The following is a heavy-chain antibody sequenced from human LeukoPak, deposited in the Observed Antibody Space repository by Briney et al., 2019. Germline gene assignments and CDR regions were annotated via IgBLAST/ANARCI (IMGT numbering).Heavy chain of an antibody. Sequence: GGSLRLSCAASGFTFSSYGMHWVRQAPGKGLEWVAVISYDGSNKYYADSVKGRFTISRDNSKNTLYLQMNSLRAEDTAVYYCARERGVYCSSTSCYFGRAFDYWGQGTLVTVSS. V-gene: IGHV3-30*04. CDR2: ISYDGSNK. D-gene: IGHD2-2*01. J-gene: IGHJ4*02. CDR3: ARERGVYCSSTSCYFGRAFDY. CDR1: GFTFSSYG.